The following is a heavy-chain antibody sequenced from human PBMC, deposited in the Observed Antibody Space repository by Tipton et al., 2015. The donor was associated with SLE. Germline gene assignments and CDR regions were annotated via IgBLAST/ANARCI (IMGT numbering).Heavy chain of an antibody. CDR1: GFTFSSYG. D-gene: IGHD1-1*01. CDR2: ISSSGSII. Sequence: SLRLSCAASGFTFSSYGMHWVRQAPGKGLEWVSYISSSGSIIHYADSVKGRFTISRDNAKNSLYLQMNSLRAEDTAVYYCAAQLEPRDGFDYWGQGTLVTVSS. V-gene: IGHV3-48*04. J-gene: IGHJ4*02. CDR3: AAQLEPRDGFDY.